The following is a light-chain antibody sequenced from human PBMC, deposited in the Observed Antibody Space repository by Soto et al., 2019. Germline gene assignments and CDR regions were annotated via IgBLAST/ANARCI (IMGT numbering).Light chain of an antibody. J-gene: IGKJ5*01. CDR1: HDISTY. CDR2: DAS. V-gene: IGKV1-33*01. Sequence: IQITQSPSSLSASVGDRFTITCQASHDISTYLNWYHQKPGKAPKXXIYDASNLETGVPSRFSGSGSGTDFTFTISSLQNEDIATYYCQQYDNLTITFGQGTRLEIK. CDR3: QQYDNLTIT.